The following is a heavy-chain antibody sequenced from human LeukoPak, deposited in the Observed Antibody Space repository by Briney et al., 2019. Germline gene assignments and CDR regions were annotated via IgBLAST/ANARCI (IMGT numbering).Heavy chain of an antibody. CDR2: INSDGSST. D-gene: IGHD2-21*02. CDR1: GFTFSSYW. CDR3: ARASYCGGDRYSRYFQH. Sequence: GGSLRLSCAASGFTFSSYWMHWVRQAPGKGLVWVSRINSDGSSTSYADSVKGRFTISRDNAKNTLYLQMNSLRAEDTAVYYCARASYCGGDRYSRYFQHWGQGTLVTVSS. J-gene: IGHJ1*01. V-gene: IGHV3-74*01.